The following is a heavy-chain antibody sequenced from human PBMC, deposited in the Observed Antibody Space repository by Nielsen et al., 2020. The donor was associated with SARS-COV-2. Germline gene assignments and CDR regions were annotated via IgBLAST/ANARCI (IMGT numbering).Heavy chain of an antibody. V-gene: IGHV1-2*06. CDR1: RDTFTGYY. D-gene: IGHD2-15*01. Sequence: ASVKVSCKASRDTFTGYYVHWVRQAHGQGLEWMGRINPTLGGTHYAQKFQGRVTLTSDTSISTVYMELSSLRSDDTAVYYCTRDGRGGYFFDIWGQGTLVTVSS. CDR2: INPTLGGT. J-gene: IGHJ4*02. CDR3: TRDGRGGYFFDI.